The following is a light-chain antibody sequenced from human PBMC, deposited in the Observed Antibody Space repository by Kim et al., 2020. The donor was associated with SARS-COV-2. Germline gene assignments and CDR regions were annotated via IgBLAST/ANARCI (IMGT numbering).Light chain of an antibody. Sequence: SLSPGERAALPCWASQRVGIKYLAWYQHIPGQAARLLIYGAYSSATGIPDRFSGSGSGKDFTLSISGLEPGDFAVYYCQQYGDSRTLGQGTKV. CDR2: GAY. J-gene: IGKJ1*01. V-gene: IGKV3-20*01. CDR3: QQYGDSRT. CDR1: QRVGIKY.